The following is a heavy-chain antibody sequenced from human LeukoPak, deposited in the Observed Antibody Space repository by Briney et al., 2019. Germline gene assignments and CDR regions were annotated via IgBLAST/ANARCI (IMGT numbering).Heavy chain of an antibody. J-gene: IGHJ6*02. CDR2: INHSGST. Sequence: SETLSLTCAVYGGSFSGYYWSWIRQPPGKGLEWIGEINHSGSTNYNPSLKSRVTISVDTSKNQFSLKLSSVTAADTAVYYCARGKSYSYGYTRYYYYGIDVWGQGTTVTVSS. V-gene: IGHV4-34*01. CDR3: ARGKSYSYGYTRYYYYGIDV. D-gene: IGHD5-18*01. CDR1: GGSFSGYY.